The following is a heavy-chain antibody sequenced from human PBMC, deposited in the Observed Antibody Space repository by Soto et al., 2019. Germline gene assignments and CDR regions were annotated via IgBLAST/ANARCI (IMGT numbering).Heavy chain of an antibody. J-gene: IGHJ6*02. V-gene: IGHV3-33*01. CDR1: GFTFSSYG. Sequence: QVQLVESGGGVVQPGRSLRLSCAASGFTFSSYGMHWVRQAPGKGLEWVAVIWYDGSNKYYADSVKGRFTISRDNSKNTLYLQMNSLRAEDTAVYYRAREGKYSGSYYLYYGMDVWGQGTTVTVSS. CDR3: AREGKYSGSYYLYYGMDV. CDR2: IWYDGSNK. D-gene: IGHD3-10*01.